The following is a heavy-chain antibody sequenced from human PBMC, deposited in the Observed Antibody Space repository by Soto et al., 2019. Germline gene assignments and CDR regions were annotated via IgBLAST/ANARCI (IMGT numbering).Heavy chain of an antibody. D-gene: IGHD1-1*01. V-gene: IGHV3-23*01. CDR1: GFSISEYG. CDR3: VKWNGVGDS. Sequence: EVQLLESGGGSVQPGGSLKLSCAVSGFSISEYGVTWVRQPPGKGLYWVSGFSGGRGGTFYADSVRGRFTISRDDSRNMVYLQMDSLGVEDTAVYYCVKWNGVGDSWGHGTLVTVSS. CDR2: FSGGRGGT. J-gene: IGHJ5*01.